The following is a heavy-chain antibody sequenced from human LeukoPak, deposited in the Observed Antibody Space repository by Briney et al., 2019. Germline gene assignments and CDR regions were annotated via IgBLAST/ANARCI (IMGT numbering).Heavy chain of an antibody. D-gene: IGHD3-10*01. CDR2: ISGSGGST. V-gene: IGHV3-23*01. J-gene: IGHJ4*02. Sequence: TGGSLRLSCAASGFTFSNHGMNWVRQAPGKGLEWVSGISGSGGSTYYADSVKGRFTISRDNSKNTLYLQMHSLRAEDTAVYYCAKGVFREYSFDYWGQGTLVTVSS. CDR3: AKGVFREYSFDY. CDR1: GFTFSNHG.